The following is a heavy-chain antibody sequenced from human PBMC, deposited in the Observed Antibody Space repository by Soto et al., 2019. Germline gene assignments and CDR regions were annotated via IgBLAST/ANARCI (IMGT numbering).Heavy chain of an antibody. V-gene: IGHV1-3*01. CDR3: ARGRKYCSSTSCYTGGIYYYYYGMDV. J-gene: IGHJ6*02. CDR2: INAGNGNT. CDR1: GYTFTSYA. Sequence: ASVKVSCKASGYTFTSYAMHWVRQAPGQRLEWMGWINAGNGNTKYSQKFQGRVTITRDTSASTAYMELSSLRSEDTAVYYCARGRKYCSSTSCYTGGIYYYYYGMDVWGQGTTVTVSS. D-gene: IGHD2-2*02.